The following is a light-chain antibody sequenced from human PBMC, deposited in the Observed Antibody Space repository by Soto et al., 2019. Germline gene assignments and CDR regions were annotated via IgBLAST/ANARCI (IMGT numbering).Light chain of an antibody. CDR2: GAS. CDR1: QSVRSN. Sequence: VMTQSPATLSVSPGERATLSCRASQSVRSNLAWYQQKPGQAPRLLIFGASTRATGIPARFSGTGSGTEFTLTISSLQSEDFAVYYCQQYNNWPQTFGQGTKV. J-gene: IGKJ1*01. V-gene: IGKV3-15*01. CDR3: QQYNNWPQT.